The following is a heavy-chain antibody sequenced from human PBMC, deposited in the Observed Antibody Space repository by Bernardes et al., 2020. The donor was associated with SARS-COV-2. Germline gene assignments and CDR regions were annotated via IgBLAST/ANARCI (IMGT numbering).Heavy chain of an antibody. CDR3: ARGWSDYVWGSYPHFDY. V-gene: IGHV4-31*03. J-gene: IGHJ4*02. CDR2: IYYSGST. D-gene: IGHD3-16*02. Sequence: SETLSLTCTVSGGSINSGGYYWSWIRQHPGKGLEWIGYIYYSGSTYYNPSLKSRVTISVDTSKDQFSLKLSSVTAADTAVYYCARGWSDYVWGSYPHFDYWGQGTLVTVSA. CDR1: GGSINSGGYY.